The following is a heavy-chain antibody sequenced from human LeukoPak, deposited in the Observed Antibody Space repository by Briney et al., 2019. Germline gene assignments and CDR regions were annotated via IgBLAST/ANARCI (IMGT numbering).Heavy chain of an antibody. CDR1: GFTFSSNV. CDR2: SGTYGRT. J-gene: IGHJ3*02. V-gene: IGHV3-23*01. D-gene: IGHD4-17*01. CDR3: ARGMDAYGPDAFDI. Sequence: GGSLRLSCVASGFTFSSNVLNWVRQAPGKGLEWVSVSGTYGRTQYADSVKGRFTISRDSSKNTLYLQINSLRVEDTAVYYCARGMDAYGPDAFDIWGQGTMVTVSS.